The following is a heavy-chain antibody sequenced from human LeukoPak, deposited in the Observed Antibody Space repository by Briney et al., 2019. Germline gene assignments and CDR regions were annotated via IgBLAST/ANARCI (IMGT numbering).Heavy chain of an antibody. J-gene: IGHJ2*01. CDR1: GFTVSTNY. CDR3: ARVGDHFHWDLDL. Sequence: GGSLRLSCAASGFTVSTNYMNWVRLAPGKGLEWVSILYSGSSTYYADSVEGRFIVSRDSSKNTLSLQMNDLRAEDTAVYYCARVGDHFHWDLDLWGRGTMVTVSS. V-gene: IGHV3-53*01. D-gene: IGHD3-3*02. CDR2: LYSGSST.